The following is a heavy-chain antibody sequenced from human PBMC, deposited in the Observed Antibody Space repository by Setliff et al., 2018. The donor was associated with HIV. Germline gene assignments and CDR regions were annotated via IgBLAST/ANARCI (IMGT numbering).Heavy chain of an antibody. D-gene: IGHD1-7*01. CDR3: AREGITGTTLHPY. V-gene: IGHV3-23*01. CDR2: ISGSGGST. J-gene: IGHJ4*02. Sequence: GGSLRLSCAASRFTFSNYAMTWVRQAPGKGLEWVSVISGSGGSTYYADSVKGRFTISRDNSKNTLYLQMNRLRADDTAVYYCAREGITGTTLHPYWGQGTLVTVSS. CDR1: RFTFSNYA.